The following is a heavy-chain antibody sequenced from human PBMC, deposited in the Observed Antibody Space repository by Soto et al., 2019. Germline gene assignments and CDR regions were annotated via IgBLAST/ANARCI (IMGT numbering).Heavy chain of an antibody. CDR1: GFTIRNYA. Sequence: QVQLVESGGGVVQPGRSLRLSCAASGFTIRNYAIHWVRQAPGKGLEWVAVISYDGSNKYHADPVKGRFTNSRDNSKNTLYLQMNSLRVEYTAVYYCAKDLVVVVPANITYSYGMDVWGQGTTVTVSS. CDR3: AKDLVVVVPANITYSYGMDV. V-gene: IGHV3-30*18. CDR2: ISYDGSNK. D-gene: IGHD2-2*01. J-gene: IGHJ6*02.